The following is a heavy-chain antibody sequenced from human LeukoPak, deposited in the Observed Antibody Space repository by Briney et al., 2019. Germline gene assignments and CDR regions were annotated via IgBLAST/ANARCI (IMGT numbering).Heavy chain of an antibody. CDR2: IKHDGSEQ. D-gene: IGHD6-13*01. J-gene: IGHJ4*02. Sequence: GGSLRLSCAASGFTFTSYWKSWMRQAPGKGLQWVANIKHDGSEQYYVDSVKGRFTISRDNARNSLYLQMNSLGVEDTAVYYCKSGGAAPGAFDYWGQGALVTVSS. CDR3: KSGGAAPGAFDY. CDR1: GFTFTSYW. V-gene: IGHV3-7*01.